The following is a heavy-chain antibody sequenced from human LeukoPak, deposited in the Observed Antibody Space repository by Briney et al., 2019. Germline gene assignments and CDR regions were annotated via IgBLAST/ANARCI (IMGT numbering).Heavy chain of an antibody. CDR1: GFTFSYHW. V-gene: IGHV3-74*01. CDR3: AKPRDYYDTATLNY. Sequence: GGSLRLSCAASGFTFSYHWMHWVRQAPGKGLVWVSRISSDGSSTSYADFVKGRFTISRDNSKNSLYLQMNSLRTEDTALYYCAKPRDYYDTATLNYWGQGTLVTVSS. CDR2: ISSDGSST. J-gene: IGHJ4*02. D-gene: IGHD3-22*01.